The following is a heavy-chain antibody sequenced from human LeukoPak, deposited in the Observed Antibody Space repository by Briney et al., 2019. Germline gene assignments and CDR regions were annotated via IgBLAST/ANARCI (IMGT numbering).Heavy chain of an antibody. CDR3: AKDLGYSYGWINN. J-gene: IGHJ4*02. D-gene: IGHD5-18*01. Sequence: GGSLRLSCAAAGFTFSSNSMSWVRQAPGKGLEWVSALGGRGGDTYYTDSVKGRFTISRDNSKNTLYLQMNSLRAEDTAIYYCAKDLGYSYGWINNWGQGTLVTVSS. CDR2: LGGRGGDT. CDR1: GFTFSSNS. V-gene: IGHV3-23*01.